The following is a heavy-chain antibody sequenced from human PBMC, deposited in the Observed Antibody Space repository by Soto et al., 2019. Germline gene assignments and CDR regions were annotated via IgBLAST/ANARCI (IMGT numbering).Heavy chain of an antibody. Sequence: QVQLQESGPGLVKPSETLSLTCTVSGGSISSYYWSWIRQPPGKGLEWIGYIYYSGSTNYNPSLKSRVTISVDTSKNQFSLKLSSVTAADTAVYYCARHVHQLLSSHYYYYMDVWGKGTTVTVSS. CDR3: ARHVHQLLSSHYYYYMDV. V-gene: IGHV4-59*08. CDR1: GGSISSYY. CDR2: IYYSGST. D-gene: IGHD2-2*01. J-gene: IGHJ6*03.